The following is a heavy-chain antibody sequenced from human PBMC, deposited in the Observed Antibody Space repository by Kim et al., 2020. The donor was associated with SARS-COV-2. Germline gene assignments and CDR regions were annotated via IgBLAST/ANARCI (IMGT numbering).Heavy chain of an antibody. J-gene: IGHJ6*03. Sequence: SRVTISVDTSKNQFSLKLSSVTAADTAVYYCARAVDYDFWSGPYYYYMDVWGKGTTVTVSS. CDR3: ARAVDYDFWSGPYYYYMDV. V-gene: IGHV4-59*01. D-gene: IGHD3-3*01.